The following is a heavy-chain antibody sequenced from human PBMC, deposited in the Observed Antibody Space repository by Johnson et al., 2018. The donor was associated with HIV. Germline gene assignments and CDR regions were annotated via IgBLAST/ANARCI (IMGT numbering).Heavy chain of an antibody. Sequence: VQLVESGGGLVKPGGSLRLSCAASGFTFSSYAMHWVRQAPGKGLEWVAVISYDGGNKYYADSVKGRFTISRDNSKNTLYLQMTSLRAEDTAMYYCAKWGLGGAPKGAFDIWGQGTMVTVSS. D-gene: IGHD3-16*01. J-gene: IGHJ3*02. CDR1: GFTFSSYA. CDR2: ISYDGGNK. V-gene: IGHV3-30*18. CDR3: AKWGLGGAPKGAFDI.